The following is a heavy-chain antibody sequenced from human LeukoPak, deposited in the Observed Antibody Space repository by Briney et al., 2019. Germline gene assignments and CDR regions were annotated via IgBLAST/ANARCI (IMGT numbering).Heavy chain of an antibody. CDR2: INSDGSST. Sequence: GGSLRLSCAAYGFTFSNYAMYWVRQAPGKGLVWVSRINSDGSSTSYADSVKGRFTISRDNAKNTLYLQMNSLRAEDTAVYYCARASRRAALYYFDYWGQGTLVTVSS. V-gene: IGHV3-74*01. J-gene: IGHJ4*02. CDR3: ARASRRAALYYFDY. D-gene: IGHD6-6*01. CDR1: GFTFSNYA.